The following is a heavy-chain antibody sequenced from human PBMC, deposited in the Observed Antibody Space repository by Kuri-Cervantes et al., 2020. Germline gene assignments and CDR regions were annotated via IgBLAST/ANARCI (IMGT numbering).Heavy chain of an antibody. CDR3: AREGSTVTDFDY. Sequence: ASVKVSCKASGYTFTSYGVSWVRQAPGQGLQWMGWSRAYNGNKNYAQKLQGRVTMTTNTSTSTAYKELRSLRSDYTAVYYCAREGSTVTDFDYWGQGTLVTVSS. J-gene: IGHJ4*02. CDR1: GYTFTSYG. D-gene: IGHD4-17*01. V-gene: IGHV1-18*01. CDR2: SRAYNGNK.